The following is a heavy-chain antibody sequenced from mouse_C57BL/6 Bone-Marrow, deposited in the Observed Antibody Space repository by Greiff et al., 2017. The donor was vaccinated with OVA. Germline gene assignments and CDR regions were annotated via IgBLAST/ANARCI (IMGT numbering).Heavy chain of an antibody. D-gene: IGHD1-1*01. CDR1: GFTFSSYG. V-gene: IGHV5-6*01. J-gene: IGHJ2*01. CDR3: ARLNFPFVTTVLANYYLDY. Sequence: EVKLVESGGDLVKPGGSLKLSCAASGFTFSSYGMSWVRQTPDKRLEWVATISSGGSYTYYPDSVKGRFTISRDNAKNTLYLQMSSLKSEDTAMYYCARLNFPFVTTVLANYYLDYWGQGTTLTVSS. CDR2: ISSGGSYT.